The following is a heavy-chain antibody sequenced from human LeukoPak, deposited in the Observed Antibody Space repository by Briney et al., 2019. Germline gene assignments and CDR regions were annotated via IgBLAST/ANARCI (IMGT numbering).Heavy chain of an antibody. J-gene: IGHJ4*02. D-gene: IGHD3-10*01. Sequence: GGSLRLSCAASGFTFSDACMSWVRQAPRKGLEWVGHIKSNTFGGTTDYAAPVKGRFTISRDDSKNTLFLLMDSLKTEDTAVYYCSTEFYGSANFNFWGQGTLVTVSS. CDR1: GFTFSDAC. V-gene: IGHV3-15*01. CDR3: STEFYGSANFNF. CDR2: IKSNTFGGTT.